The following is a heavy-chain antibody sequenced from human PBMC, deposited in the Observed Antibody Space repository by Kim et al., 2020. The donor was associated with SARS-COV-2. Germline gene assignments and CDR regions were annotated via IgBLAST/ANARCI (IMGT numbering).Heavy chain of an antibody. J-gene: IGHJ4*02. Sequence: GGSLRLSCAASGFTFSTYWMTWVRQAPGKGLEWLANIKPDGSVQYYVDSVRGRFTISRDNSKRSLYLEMNSLRADDTAVYYCTGGGYNGYWGQGNLVTVS. CDR3: TGGGYNGY. D-gene: IGHD1-26*01. V-gene: IGHV3-7*01. CDR1: GFTFSTYW. CDR2: IKPDGSVQ.